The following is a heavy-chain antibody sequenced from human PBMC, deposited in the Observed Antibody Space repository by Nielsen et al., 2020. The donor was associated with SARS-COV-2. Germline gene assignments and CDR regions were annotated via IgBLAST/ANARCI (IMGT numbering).Heavy chain of an antibody. CDR3: ARLSNFWSGYNDY. CDR2: IWYDGSNE. D-gene: IGHD3-3*01. Sequence: GESLKISCAASGLIFGTYGMHWVRQAPGKGLEWVAGIWYDGSNENYAESVKGRFTISRDNSNNTLFLQMDSLTADDTAVYFCARLSNFWSGYNDYWGQGTLVTVSS. V-gene: IGHV3-33*01. J-gene: IGHJ4*02. CDR1: GLIFGTYG.